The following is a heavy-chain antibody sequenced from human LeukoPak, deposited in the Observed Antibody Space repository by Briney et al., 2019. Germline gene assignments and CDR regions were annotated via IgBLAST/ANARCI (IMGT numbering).Heavy chain of an antibody. Sequence: PSETLSLTCTVSGGSISSSSYYWGWIRQPPGKGLEWIGSIYYSGSTYYNPSLKSRVTISVDTSKNQFSLKLSSVTAADTAVYYCARHRGLARIVVPAALNWFDPWGQGTLVTVSS. CDR2: IYYSGST. CDR1: GGSISSSSYY. CDR3: ARHRGLARIVVPAALNWFDP. V-gene: IGHV4-39*01. D-gene: IGHD2-2*01. J-gene: IGHJ5*02.